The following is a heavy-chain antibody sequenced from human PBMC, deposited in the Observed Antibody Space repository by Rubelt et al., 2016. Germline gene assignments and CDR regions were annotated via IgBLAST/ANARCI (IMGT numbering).Heavy chain of an antibody. CDR2: INPDSGDT. J-gene: IGHJ4*02. V-gene: IGHV1-2*02. D-gene: IGHD3-16*01. Sequence: MHWVRQAPGQGLEWMGWINPDSGDTNYAQSFQGRVTMTRDTSISTAYMELNRLRSDDTAVYYCARDSGGVTTSFDYWGQGTLVTVSS. CDR3: ARDSGGVTTSFDY.